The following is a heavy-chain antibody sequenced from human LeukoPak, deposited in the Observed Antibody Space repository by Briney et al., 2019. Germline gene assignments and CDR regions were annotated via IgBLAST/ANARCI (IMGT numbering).Heavy chain of an antibody. V-gene: IGHV1-46*01. J-gene: IGHJ4*02. Sequence: ASVKVSCKASGYTFTSYYMHWVRQAPGQGLEWMGIINPSGGSTSYAQKFQGRVTMTRDMSTSTVYMELSSLRSEDTAVYYCAATSGGWLQYPGYWGQGTLVTVSS. D-gene: IGHD5-24*01. CDR2: INPSGGST. CDR1: GYTFTSYY. CDR3: AATSGGWLQYPGY.